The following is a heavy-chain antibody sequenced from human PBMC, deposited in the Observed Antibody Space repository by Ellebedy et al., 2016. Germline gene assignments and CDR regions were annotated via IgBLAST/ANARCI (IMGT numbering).Heavy chain of an antibody. CDR1: GGTFRSYA. CDR2: IIPIFGTA. V-gene: IGHV1-69*13. D-gene: IGHD5-18*01. Sequence: SVTVSCXASGGTFRSYALSWVRQAPGQGLEWMGGIIPIFGTANYAQKFQGRVTITADESTSTAYMELSSLRSEDTAVYYCARDTAMGLPGYWGQGTLVTVSS. CDR3: ARDTAMGLPGY. J-gene: IGHJ4*02.